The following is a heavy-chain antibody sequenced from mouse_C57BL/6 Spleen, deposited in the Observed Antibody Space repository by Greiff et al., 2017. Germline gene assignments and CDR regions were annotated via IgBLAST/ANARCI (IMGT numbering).Heavy chain of an antibody. Sequence: VQLQQPGAELVMPGASVKLSCKASGYTFTSYWMHWVKQRPGQGLEWIGEIDPSDSYTNYNQKFKGKSTLTVDKSSSPAYMQLSSLTSEDSAVYYCARRAYYYGSSYYAMDYWGQGTSVTVSS. J-gene: IGHJ4*01. V-gene: IGHV1-69*01. D-gene: IGHD1-1*01. CDR1: GYTFTSYW. CDR2: IDPSDSYT. CDR3: ARRAYYYGSSYYAMDY.